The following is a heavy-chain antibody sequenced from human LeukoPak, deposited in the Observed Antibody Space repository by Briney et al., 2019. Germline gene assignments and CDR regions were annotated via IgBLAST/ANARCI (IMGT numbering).Heavy chain of an antibody. Sequence: SETLSLTCTVSGYSISSGYYWGWLRQPPGKGLEWIGEINHSGSTNYNPSLKSRVTISVDTSKNQFSLKLSSVTAADTAVYYCARPRRGGTSPNYFDYWGQGTLVTVSS. CDR1: GYSISSGYY. CDR2: INHSGST. CDR3: ARPRRGGTSPNYFDY. J-gene: IGHJ4*02. D-gene: IGHD4-23*01. V-gene: IGHV4-38-2*02.